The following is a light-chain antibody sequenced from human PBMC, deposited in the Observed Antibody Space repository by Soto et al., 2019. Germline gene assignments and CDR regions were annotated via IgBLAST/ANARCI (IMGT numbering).Light chain of an antibody. Sequence: DVQMPRPLPPLSASVGDKVTFTCRAGQSISTWVAWYQNTPGKPPKRLIYKASSVESGDPSRFSGSGSGTEFTLTISSLQPDDFATYYCQQYNDYSLAFGGGTKVEIK. CDR1: QSISTW. CDR2: KAS. V-gene: IGKV1-5*03. CDR3: QQYNDYSLA. J-gene: IGKJ4*01.